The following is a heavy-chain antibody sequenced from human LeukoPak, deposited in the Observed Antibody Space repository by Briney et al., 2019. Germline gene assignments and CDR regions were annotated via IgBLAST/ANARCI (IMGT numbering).Heavy chain of an antibody. V-gene: IGHV4-34*01. CDR2: INHSGST. J-gene: IGHJ6*02. CDR3: AGYQLPYYYYGMDV. Sequence: TLSLTCAVYGGSFSGYYWSWVRQPPGKGLEWIGEINHSGSTNYNPSLKSRVTISVDTSKNQFSLKLSSVTAADTAVYYCAGYQLPYYYYGMDVWGQGTTVTVSS. D-gene: IGHD2-2*01. CDR1: GGSFSGYY.